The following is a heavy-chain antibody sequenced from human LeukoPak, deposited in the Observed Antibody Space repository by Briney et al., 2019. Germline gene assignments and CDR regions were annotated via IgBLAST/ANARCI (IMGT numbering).Heavy chain of an antibody. CDR2: IYSGGAI. Sequence: GSLRLSCVASGFAVGSNYMSWVRQAPGKGLEWVSLIYSGGAIRYADSVKGRFTISRDSSKYTLFLQMNDLTVEDTARYYCARRPGNWGQGILVTVSS. D-gene: IGHD1-14*01. V-gene: IGHV3-53*01. J-gene: IGHJ1*01. CDR1: GFAVGSNY. CDR3: ARRPGN.